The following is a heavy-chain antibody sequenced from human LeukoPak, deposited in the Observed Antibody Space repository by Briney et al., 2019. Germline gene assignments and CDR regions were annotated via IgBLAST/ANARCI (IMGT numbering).Heavy chain of an antibody. CDR2: IKQGGSEK. J-gene: IGHJ4*02. V-gene: IGHV3-7*01. Sequence: PGGSLRLSCAASGFTFSSYWMSWVRQAPGKGLEGVANIKQGGSEKYYVESVKGRFTISRDNANMPLYLQMNSLRVEDTAIFYCARDRPGSASAFEYWGQGTLVTVSS. CDR3: ARDRPGSASAFEY. D-gene: IGHD6-25*01. CDR1: GFTFSSYW.